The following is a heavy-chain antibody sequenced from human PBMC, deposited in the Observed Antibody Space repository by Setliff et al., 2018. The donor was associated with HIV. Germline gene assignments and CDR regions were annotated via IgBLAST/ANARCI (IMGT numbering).Heavy chain of an antibody. J-gene: IGHJ3*02. V-gene: IGHV1-2*04. Sequence: GASVKVSCKASGYTFTAYYIHWARQAPGQGLEWMGWINPYSGGTNYAQNFQGWVTMTRDTSITTAYMELSRLTSDDTALYFCVREVRAAYKGPLWFGQSDPRPDTFDIWGQGTMVTVSS. CDR2: INPYSGGT. CDR3: VREVRAAYKGPLWFGQSDPRPDTFDI. D-gene: IGHD3-10*01. CDR1: GYTFTAYY.